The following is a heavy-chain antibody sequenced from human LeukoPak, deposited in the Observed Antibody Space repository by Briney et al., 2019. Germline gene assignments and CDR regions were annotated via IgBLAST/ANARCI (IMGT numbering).Heavy chain of an antibody. J-gene: IGHJ4*02. CDR2: IYYSGST. CDR3: ARDRPGDGYNGFDY. Sequence: PSETLSLTCTVSGGSISSHYWSWIRQPPGKGLEWIGYIYYSGSTNYNPSLKSRVTISVDTSKSQFSLKLSSVTAADTAVYYCARDRPGDGYNGFDYWGQGTLVTVSS. V-gene: IGHV4-59*11. D-gene: IGHD5-24*01. CDR1: GGSISSHY.